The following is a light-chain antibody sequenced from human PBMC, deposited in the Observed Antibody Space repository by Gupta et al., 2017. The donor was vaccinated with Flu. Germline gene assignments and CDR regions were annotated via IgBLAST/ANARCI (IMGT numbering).Light chain of an antibody. Sequence: EIVLTQSPATLSLSPGERATLSCRASQSVSSYLAWYQQKPGQAPRLLIYDASNRATGIPARFSGSGSGKDLTLTISSREQEDFAGYYCQQRSNWPFLTFGGGTXVEIK. J-gene: IGKJ4*01. CDR1: QSVSSY. V-gene: IGKV3-11*01. CDR2: DAS. CDR3: QQRSNWPFLT.